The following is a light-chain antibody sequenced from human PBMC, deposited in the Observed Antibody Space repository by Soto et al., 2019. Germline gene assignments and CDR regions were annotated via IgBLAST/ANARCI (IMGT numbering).Light chain of an antibody. V-gene: IGLV2-23*01. Sequence: QSALTQPASVSGSPGQSITISCTGTNSDVGSYNLVSWYQQHPGKAPKLMIYEGNKRPSGVSNRFSGSKSGNTASLTISGLQAEDEADYYCCSYAGSSTLFGGGTKLTVL. CDR3: CSYAGSSTL. CDR1: NSDVGSYNL. CDR2: EGN. J-gene: IGLJ2*01.